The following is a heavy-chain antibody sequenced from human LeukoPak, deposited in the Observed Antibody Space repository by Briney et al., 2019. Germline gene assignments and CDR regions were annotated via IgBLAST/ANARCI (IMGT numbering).Heavy chain of an antibody. J-gene: IGHJ4*02. CDR1: GFTVSSNY. CDR2: IYSGGST. CDR3: ARDSVGATFDY. V-gene: IGHV3-66*02. D-gene: IGHD1-26*01. Sequence: GGSLRLSCAACGFTVSSNYMSWVRHAPGKGLEWVSVIYSGGSTYYADSVKGRFTISRDNSKNTLYLQMNSLRAEDTAVYYCARDSVGATFDYWGQETLVTVSS.